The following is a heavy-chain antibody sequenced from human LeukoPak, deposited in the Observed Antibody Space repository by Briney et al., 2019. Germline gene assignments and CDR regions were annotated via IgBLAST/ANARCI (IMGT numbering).Heavy chain of an antibody. J-gene: IGHJ4*02. Sequence: GGSLRLSCAASGFTFRSYWMQWVRQAPGKGLVWVSQIDSDGSDTNYADSVKGRSTISRDNAKNALYLQMNSLRAEDTAVYYCARDARHSFDYWGQGTLVTVS. CDR2: IDSDGSDT. CDR3: ARDARHSFDY. D-gene: IGHD2-15*01. CDR1: GFTFRSYW. V-gene: IGHV3-74*01.